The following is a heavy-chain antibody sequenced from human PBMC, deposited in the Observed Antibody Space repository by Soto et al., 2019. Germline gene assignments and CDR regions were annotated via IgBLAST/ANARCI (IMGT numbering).Heavy chain of an antibody. CDR3: AHIDPEIVTVGGHGGFDY. CDR2: IYWDDDK. CDR1: GFSLTSGVG. Sequence: QITLKESGPTLVRPPQTLTLTCTFSGFSLTSGVGVGWIRQPPGKALEWLALIYWDDDKRYSPSLKNRLTITTDTPKNQVVLTMTNVAPVDTATYFCAHIDPEIVTVGGHGGFDYWGQGTLVTVSS. V-gene: IGHV2-5*02. J-gene: IGHJ4*02. D-gene: IGHD5-12*01.